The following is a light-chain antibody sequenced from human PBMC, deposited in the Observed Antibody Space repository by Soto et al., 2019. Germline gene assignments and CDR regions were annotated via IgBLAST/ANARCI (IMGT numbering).Light chain of an antibody. CDR3: QQYNNWPPLT. CDR1: QSVSNN. J-gene: IGKJ4*01. Sequence: EIVMTQSPATLSVSPGERATLSCRASQSVSNNLAWYQQKPGQAPRLLIFGASSRATGIPARFNGSGSGTEFTLTISSLQSEDFAVYYCQQYNNWPPLTFGGGTKVEIK. CDR2: GAS. V-gene: IGKV3-15*01.